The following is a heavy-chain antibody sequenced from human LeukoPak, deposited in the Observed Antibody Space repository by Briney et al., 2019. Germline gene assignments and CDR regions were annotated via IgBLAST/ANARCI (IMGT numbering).Heavy chain of an antibody. CDR2: ISYDGSNK. D-gene: IGHD1-26*01. CDR1: GFTFSSYG. Sequence: GGSLRLSCAASGFTFSSYGMHGVRQAPGEGLGWVAVISYDGSNKYYADSVKGRFTISRDNSKNTLYLQMNSLRAEDTAVYYCAKGPEPTENSGGYWGEYFDYWGQGTLVTVSS. J-gene: IGHJ4*02. CDR3: AKGPEPTENSGGYWGEYFDY. V-gene: IGHV3-30*18.